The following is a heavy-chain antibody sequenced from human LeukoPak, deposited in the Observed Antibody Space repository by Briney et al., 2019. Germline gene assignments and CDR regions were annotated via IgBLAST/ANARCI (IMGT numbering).Heavy chain of an antibody. D-gene: IGHD3-22*01. V-gene: IGHV3-21*01. CDR3: ARAADSSGYLLAYFDY. CDR1: VFTVSSYG. CDR2: IITSSSYI. J-gene: IGHJ4*02. Sequence: GGSLRLSCAASVFTVSSYGMSWVRQAPGKGLEWVSFIITSSSYIYYADSVKGRFTISRDNAKNSLYLQMNSLRAEDTAVYYCARAADSSGYLLAYFDYWGQGTLVTVSS.